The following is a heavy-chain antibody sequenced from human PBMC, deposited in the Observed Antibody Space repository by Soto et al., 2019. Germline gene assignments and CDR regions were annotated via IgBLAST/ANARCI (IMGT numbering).Heavy chain of an antibody. D-gene: IGHD5-12*01. J-gene: IGHJ6*03. CDR3: ARLGYSGYDWTYYYYYMDV. Sequence: KGLEWIGYIYYSGSTNYNPSLKSRVTISVDTSKNQFSLKLSSVTAADTAVYYCARLGYSGYDWTYYYYYMDVWGKGTTVTVSS. V-gene: IGHV4-59*08. CDR2: IYYSGST.